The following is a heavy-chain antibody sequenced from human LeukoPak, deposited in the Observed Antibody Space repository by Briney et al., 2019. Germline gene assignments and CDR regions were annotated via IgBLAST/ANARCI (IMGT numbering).Heavy chain of an antibody. CDR1: GGTFSSYA. CDR3: ARDLDGSEAFQH. Sequence: SVKVSCKASGGTFSSYAISWVRQAPGQGLEWMGRIIPIFGTANYAQKFQGRVTITTDESTSTAYMELSSLRPEDTAVYYCARDLDGSEAFQHWGQGTLVTVSS. V-gene: IGHV1-69*05. CDR2: IIPIFGTA. J-gene: IGHJ1*01. D-gene: IGHD3-10*01.